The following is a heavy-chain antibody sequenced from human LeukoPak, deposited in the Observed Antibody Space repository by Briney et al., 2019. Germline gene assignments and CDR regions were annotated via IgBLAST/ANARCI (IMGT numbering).Heavy chain of an antibody. D-gene: IGHD3-16*01. CDR2: INHSGST. J-gene: IGHJ3*02. CDR1: GGSFSGYY. V-gene: IGHV4-34*01. CDR3: ARVRRRYDYVWGSSNAFDI. Sequence: SETLSLTCAVYGGSFSGYYWSWIRQPPGKGLEWIGEINHSGSTNYNPSLKSRVTISVDTSKNQFSLKLSSVTAADTAVYYCARVRRRYDYVWGSSNAFDIWGQGTMVTVSS.